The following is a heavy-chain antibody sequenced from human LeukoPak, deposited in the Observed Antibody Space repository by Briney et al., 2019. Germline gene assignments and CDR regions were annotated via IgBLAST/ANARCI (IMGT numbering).Heavy chain of an antibody. CDR2: ISSSSSYI. V-gene: IGHV3-21*01. CDR3: AGGGIFNPYEL. J-gene: IGHJ4*02. D-gene: IGHD3-22*01. CDR1: GFTFSSYS. Sequence: GGSLRLSCAASGFTFSSYSMNWVRQAPGKGLEWVSSISSSSSYIYYADSVKGRFTISRDNAKNSLYLQMTSLRVEDTAVYYCAGGGIFNPYELWGQGTLVTVSS.